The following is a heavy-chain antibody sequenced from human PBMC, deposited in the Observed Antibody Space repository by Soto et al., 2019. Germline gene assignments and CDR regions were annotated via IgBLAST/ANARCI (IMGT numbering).Heavy chain of an antibody. J-gene: IGHJ5*02. CDR2: ISAYNGNT. D-gene: IGHD1-26*01. CDR1: GYTFTSYG. Sequence: QVQLVQSGAEVKKPGASVKVSCKASGYTFTSYGISWVRQAPGQGLEWMGWISAYNGNTNYAQKLQGRVTMTTDTSTSTAYMELRSLIPDDTAVYYCARDRTTRSNYAEWFDPWGQGTLVTVSS. CDR3: ARDRTTRSNYAEWFDP. V-gene: IGHV1-18*01.